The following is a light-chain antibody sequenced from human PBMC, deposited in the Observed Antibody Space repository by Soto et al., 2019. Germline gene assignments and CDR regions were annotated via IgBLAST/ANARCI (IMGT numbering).Light chain of an antibody. Sequence: QSVLTQPASVSGSPGQSITISCTRTSSDISADNYVSWYQQHPGKVPKLIIYEVADRPSGLSNRFSGSKSGNTASLTISRLQPEDEADYYCCSYAGTYTWVFGGGTKLTVL. CDR3: CSYAGTYTWV. J-gene: IGLJ3*02. CDR2: EVA. CDR1: SSDISADNY. V-gene: IGLV2-14*01.